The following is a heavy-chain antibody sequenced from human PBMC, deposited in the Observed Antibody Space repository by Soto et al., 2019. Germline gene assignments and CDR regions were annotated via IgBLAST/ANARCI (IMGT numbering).Heavy chain of an antibody. CDR1: GFTFSDHW. CDR2: INSGGSRT. CDR3: ARGNCSGDTCFFGGTH. V-gene: IGHV3-74*01. D-gene: IGHD2-21*02. J-gene: IGHJ4*02. Sequence: EVQLAESGGVLVQPGGSLRLSCVASGFTFSDHWMHWVRQAPGKGLVWVSRINSGGSRTNYADSVKGRFTISRDNAKNTLYLEMNSLSVEDTAVYYCARGNCSGDTCFFGGTHWGRGTLVTVS.